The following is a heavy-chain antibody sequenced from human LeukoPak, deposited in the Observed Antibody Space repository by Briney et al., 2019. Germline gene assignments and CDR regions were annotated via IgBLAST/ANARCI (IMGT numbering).Heavy chain of an antibody. Sequence: GGSLRLSCAASGFTFSSYSMNWVRQAPGKGLECVSSIISSSSYIYYADSVKGRFTISRDNAKNSLYLQMNSLRAEDTAVYYCARDPQWDYGSGSYYNVPAPDYWGQGTLVTVSS. J-gene: IGHJ4*02. D-gene: IGHD3-10*01. CDR3: ARDPQWDYGSGSYYNVPAPDY. CDR1: GFTFSSYS. CDR2: IISSSSYI. V-gene: IGHV3-21*01.